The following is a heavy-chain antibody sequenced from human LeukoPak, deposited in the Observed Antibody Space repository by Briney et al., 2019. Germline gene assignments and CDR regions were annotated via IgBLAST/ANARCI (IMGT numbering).Heavy chain of an antibody. V-gene: IGHV3-23*01. D-gene: IGHD3/OR15-3a*01. CDR1: GFTFTNYA. CDR2: INDGGGTT. J-gene: IGHJ4*02. CDR3: AKRGVVIRVILVGFHKEAYYFES. Sequence: GGSLRLSCAASGFTFTNYAMSWVRQAPGKGLEWVSAINDGGGTTYYADSVKGRFTISRDNSKNTVFLQMSSLRAEDTAVYFCAKRGVVIRVILVGFHKEAYYFESWGQGALVTVSS.